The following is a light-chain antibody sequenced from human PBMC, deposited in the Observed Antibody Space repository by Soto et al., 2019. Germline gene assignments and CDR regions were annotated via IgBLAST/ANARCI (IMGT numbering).Light chain of an antibody. CDR2: DVS. V-gene: IGLV2-14*01. CDR3: TSYTSSSTLEV. CDR1: SSEVGGYDY. Sequence: QSALTQPASLSGSPGQSITISCTGTSSEVGGYDYDSWYQQHPGKAPKLMIYDVSYRPSGVSNRFSGSKSGNTASLTISGLQAEDEADYYCTSYTSSSTLEVFGGGTKLTVL. J-gene: IGLJ2*01.